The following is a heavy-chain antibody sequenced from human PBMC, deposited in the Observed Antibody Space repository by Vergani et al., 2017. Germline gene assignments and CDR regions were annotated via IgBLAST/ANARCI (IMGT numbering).Heavy chain of an antibody. CDR1: GFTFTTYS. Sequence: EVQLVESGGVLVRPGGSLRLSCAASGFTFTTYSMNWVRQAPGKGLEWVSYISSGSSGTIYYADSVKGRFTISRDNAKNSLYLQMNSLRAEDTAVSYCASLLGYCTRTSCLDDYWGQGTLVTVSS. V-gene: IGHV3-48*01. CDR2: ISSGSSGTI. J-gene: IGHJ4*02. CDR3: ASLLGYCTRTSCLDDY. D-gene: IGHD2-2*01.